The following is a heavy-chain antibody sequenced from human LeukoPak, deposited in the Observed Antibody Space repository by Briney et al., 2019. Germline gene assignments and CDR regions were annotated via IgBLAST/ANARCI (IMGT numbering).Heavy chain of an antibody. CDR1: GFTFSSYG. CDR3: AKDLRGSETAGIDY. CDR2: IRYDGSNK. Sequence: GGSLRLSCAASGFTFSSYGMYWVRQAPGKGLEWVAFIRYDGSNKYYADSAKGRFTISRDNSKNTLYLQMNSLRAEDTAVYYCAKDLRGSETAGIDYWGQGTLVTVSS. D-gene: IGHD3-10*01. V-gene: IGHV3-30*02. J-gene: IGHJ4*02.